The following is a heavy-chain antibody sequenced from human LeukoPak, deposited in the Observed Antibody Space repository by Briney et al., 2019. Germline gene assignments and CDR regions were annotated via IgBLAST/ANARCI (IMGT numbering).Heavy chain of an antibody. CDR1: GGSFSGYY. CDR2: INHSGST. V-gene: IGHV4-34*01. CDR3: ANPTGDDGY. D-gene: IGHD7-27*01. Sequence: SETLSLTCAVYGGSFSGYYWSWIRQPPGKGLEWIGEINHSGSTNYNPSLKSRVTISVDTSKSQFSLKLSSVTAADTAVYYCANPTGDDGYWGQGTLVTVSS. J-gene: IGHJ4*02.